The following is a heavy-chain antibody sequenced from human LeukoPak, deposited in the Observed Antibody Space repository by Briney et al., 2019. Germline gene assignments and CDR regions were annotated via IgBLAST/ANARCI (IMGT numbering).Heavy chain of an antibody. Sequence: GASVKVSCKASGYTFTSYGIRWVRQAPGQGLEWMGWISAYNGNTNYAQKLQGRVTMTTDTSPSTAYMELRSLRSDDTAVYYCARICGSYGLYYFDYWGQGTLVTVSS. V-gene: IGHV1-18*01. CDR3: ARICGSYGLYYFDY. CDR1: GYTFTSYG. J-gene: IGHJ4*02. CDR2: ISAYNGNT. D-gene: IGHD1-26*01.